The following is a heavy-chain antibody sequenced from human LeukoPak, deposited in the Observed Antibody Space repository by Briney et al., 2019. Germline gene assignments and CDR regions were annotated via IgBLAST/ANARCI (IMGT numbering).Heavy chain of an antibody. V-gene: IGHV1-69*05. J-gene: IGHJ6*03. Sequence: ASVKVSCKASGGTFSSYAISWVRQAPGQGLEWMGGIIPIFGTANYAQKFQGRVTITTDESTSTAYMELSSLRSEDTAVYYCARVGNTMVRGGHANYYYYYMDVWGKGTTVTVSS. CDR3: ARVGNTMVRGGHANYYYYYMDV. D-gene: IGHD3-10*01. CDR2: IIPIFGTA. CDR1: GGTFSSYA.